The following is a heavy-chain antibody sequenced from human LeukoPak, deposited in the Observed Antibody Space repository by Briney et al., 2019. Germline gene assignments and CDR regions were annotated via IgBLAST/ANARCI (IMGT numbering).Heavy chain of an antibody. V-gene: IGHV3-23*01. Sequence: GGSLRLSCAASGFTFSGFAMSWVRQAPGKGLEWVSAISGSGGSTYYADSVKGRFTISTDNSKNTLYLQMKSLRAEDTAVYYCAKDSNAVGATTVYYWGQGTLVTLSS. CDR2: ISGSGGST. D-gene: IGHD1-26*01. J-gene: IGHJ4*02. CDR1: GFTFSGFA. CDR3: AKDSNAVGATTVYY.